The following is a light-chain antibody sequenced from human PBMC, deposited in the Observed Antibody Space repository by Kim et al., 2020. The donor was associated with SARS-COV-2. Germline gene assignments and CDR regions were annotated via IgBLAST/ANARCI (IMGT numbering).Light chain of an antibody. CDR1: QSVSSSY. Sequence: EIVLTQSPGTLSLSPGERATLSCRASQSVSSSYLAWYQQKPGQAPRLLIYGASSRATGIPDRFSGSGSGTDFTLTISRLEPEDFAVYYCQQYSSSPRTFGQGTKMYIK. CDR2: GAS. V-gene: IGKV3-20*01. J-gene: IGKJ1*01. CDR3: QQYSSSPRT.